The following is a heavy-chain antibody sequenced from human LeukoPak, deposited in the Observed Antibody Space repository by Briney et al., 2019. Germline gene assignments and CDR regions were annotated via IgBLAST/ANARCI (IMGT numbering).Heavy chain of an antibody. V-gene: IGHV3-48*03. CDR3: ARDSVEATPKDAFDI. CDR2: ISSSGSTI. J-gene: IGHJ3*02. Sequence: GGSLRLSCAASGFTFSSYEMNWVRQAPGKGLEWVSHISSSGSTIYYADSVKGRFTISRDNAKNSLYLQMNSLGAEDTAVYYCARDSVEATPKDAFDIWGQGTMVTVSS. D-gene: IGHD1-26*01. CDR1: GFTFSSYE.